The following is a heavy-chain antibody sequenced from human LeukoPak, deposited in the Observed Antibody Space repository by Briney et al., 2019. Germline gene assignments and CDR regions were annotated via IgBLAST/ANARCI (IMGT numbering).Heavy chain of an antibody. CDR2: IYPGDSDT. CDR1: GYSFTSYW. J-gene: IGHJ6*02. V-gene: IGHV5-51*01. Sequence: EESLKISCKGSGYSFTSYWIGWVRQMPGKGLEWMGIIYPGDSDTRYSPSFQGQVTISADKSISTAYLQWSSLKASDTAMYYCARQVDTAMVGYYYYGMDVWGQGTTVTVSS. CDR3: ARQVDTAMVGYYYYGMDV. D-gene: IGHD5-18*01.